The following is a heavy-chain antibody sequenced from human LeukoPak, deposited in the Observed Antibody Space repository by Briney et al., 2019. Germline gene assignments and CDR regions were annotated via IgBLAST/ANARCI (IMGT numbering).Heavy chain of an antibody. CDR1: GFTFRTSW. J-gene: IGHJ4*02. V-gene: IGHV3-74*01. CDR2: INSDGSTT. CDR3: VRAIVYSAYDYLGY. D-gene: IGHD5-12*01. Sequence: PGGSLRLSCAASGFTFRTSWMHWVRQAPGKGLVWVSRINSDGSTTNYADSVKGRFTISRDNAKNTLYLQMNSLRAEDTAVYYCVRAIVYSAYDYLGYWGQGGLVTVSS.